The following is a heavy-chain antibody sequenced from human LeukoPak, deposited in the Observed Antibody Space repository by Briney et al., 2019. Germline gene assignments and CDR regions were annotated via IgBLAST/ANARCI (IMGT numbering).Heavy chain of an antibody. V-gene: IGHV3-53*04. CDR2: IYSGGST. J-gene: IGHJ6*02. Sequence: GSLRLSCAASGFTVSSNYMSWVRQAPGKGLEWVSVIYSGGSTYYADSVMGRFTISRHNSKNTLYLQMNSLRAEDTAVYYCARENIAVADHYYYYGMDVWGQGTTVTVSS. D-gene: IGHD6-19*01. CDR1: GFTVSSNY. CDR3: ARENIAVADHYYYYGMDV.